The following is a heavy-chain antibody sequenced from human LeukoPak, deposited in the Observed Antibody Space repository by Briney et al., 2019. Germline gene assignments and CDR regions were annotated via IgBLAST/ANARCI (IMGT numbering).Heavy chain of an antibody. J-gene: IGHJ4*02. CDR3: ARGGSGSSTSYFDY. CDR2: ISYDGSNK. V-gene: IGHV3-30*04. D-gene: IGHD3-10*01. Sequence: HSGGSLRLSRAASGFTFSSYAMHWVRQAPGKGLEWVAVISYDGSNKYYADSVKGRFTISRDNSKNTLYLQMNSLRAEDTAVYYCARGGSGSSTSYFDYWGQGTLVTVSS. CDR1: GFTFSSYA.